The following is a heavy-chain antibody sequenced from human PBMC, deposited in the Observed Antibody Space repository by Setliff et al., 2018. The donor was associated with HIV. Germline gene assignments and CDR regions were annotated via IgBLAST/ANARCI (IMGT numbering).Heavy chain of an antibody. CDR1: GVSISNYY. D-gene: IGHD1-1*01. CDR2: ITPSGDT. J-gene: IGHJ4*02. V-gene: IGHV4-34*01. Sequence: KSSETLSLTCTVSGVSISNYYWSWIRQPPGKGLEWIGEITPSGDTNYIPSLKSRVTMSLDTSKNQFSLNLNSVTAADTAVYYCSNWNTTVDADSWGQGTLVTVSS. CDR3: SNWNTTVDADS.